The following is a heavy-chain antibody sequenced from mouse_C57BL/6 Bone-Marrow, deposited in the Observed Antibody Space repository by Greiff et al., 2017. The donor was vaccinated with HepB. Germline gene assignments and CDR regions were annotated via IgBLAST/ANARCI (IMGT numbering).Heavy chain of an antibody. D-gene: IGHD2-3*01. Sequence: EVKLMESGGGLVKPGGSLKLSCAASGFTFSDYGMHWVRQAPEQGLEWVAYISSGSSTIYYADTVKGRFTISRDNAKNTLFLQMPSLRSEDTAMYYCAREGIYDGYLYYFDYWGQGTTLTVSS. CDR3: AREGIYDGYLYYFDY. V-gene: IGHV5-17*01. J-gene: IGHJ2*01. CDR1: GFTFSDYG. CDR2: ISSGSSTI.